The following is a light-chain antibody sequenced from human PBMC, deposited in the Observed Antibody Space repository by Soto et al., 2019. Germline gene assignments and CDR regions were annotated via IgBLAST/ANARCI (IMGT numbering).Light chain of an antibody. V-gene: IGKV3-15*01. CDR3: HQYNNWPRYT. Sequence: EIVMTQSPATLSVSPGERATLSCRASQRVSSILAWYQQKPGQAPRLLIYGASTRATGIPARFSGSGSGTEFTLTISSLQSEDCAVYYCHQYNNWPRYTFGQGNKLEIK. CDR1: QRVSSI. J-gene: IGKJ2*01. CDR2: GAS.